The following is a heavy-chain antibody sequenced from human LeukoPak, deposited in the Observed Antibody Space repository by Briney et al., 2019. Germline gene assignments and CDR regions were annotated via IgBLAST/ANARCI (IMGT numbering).Heavy chain of an antibody. CDR3: AARPTSEAVAPSDF. J-gene: IGHJ4*02. D-gene: IGHD6-19*01. Sequence: GGSLRLSCAGSGFTASNCAMSWVRQAPGKGLEWVSGISGSGGSTYYADSVKGRFTISRDNSKSTLYLQMNSLRAEDTATYYCAARPTSEAVAPSDFLGQGTLVTGSS. CDR1: GFTASNCA. CDR2: ISGSGGST. V-gene: IGHV3-23*01.